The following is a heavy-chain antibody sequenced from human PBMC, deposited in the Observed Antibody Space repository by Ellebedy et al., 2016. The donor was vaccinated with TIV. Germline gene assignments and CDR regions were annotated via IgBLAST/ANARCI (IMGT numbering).Heavy chain of an antibody. CDR3: AKVESYDSYYFDY. J-gene: IGHJ4*02. Sequence: GESLKISCAASGFTFSSYGMHWVRQAPGKGLEWVAVIWYDGSNKYYADSVKGRFTISRDNSKNTLYLQMNSLRAEDTAVYYCAKVESYDSYYFDYWGQGTLVTVSS. CDR1: GFTFSSYG. V-gene: IGHV3-33*06. CDR2: IWYDGSNK. D-gene: IGHD3-22*01.